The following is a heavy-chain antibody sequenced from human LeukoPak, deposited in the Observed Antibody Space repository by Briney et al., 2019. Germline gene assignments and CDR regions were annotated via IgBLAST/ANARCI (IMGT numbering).Heavy chain of an antibody. J-gene: IGHJ4*02. V-gene: IGHV1-18*01. D-gene: IGHD3-10*01. Sequence: ASVKVSCKTSGYTFSRFGISWVRQAPGQGLEWMGWISGYDGNTNYPQRLQGRVTIATDTSTSTAYMELRNLRSDDTAVYYCAREGYYGSSFDYWGQGTLVTVSS. CDR3: AREGYYGSSFDY. CDR1: GYTFSRFG. CDR2: ISGYDGNT.